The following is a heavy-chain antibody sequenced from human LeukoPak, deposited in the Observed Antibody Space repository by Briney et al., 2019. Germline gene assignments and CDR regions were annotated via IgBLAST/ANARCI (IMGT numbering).Heavy chain of an antibody. Sequence: ASVKVSCKASGYIFTSYFMHWVRRAPGQGLEWMGVINPSGGNRNYAQKFQGRVTMTRDTSTSTVYMELSSLRSEDTAVYYCARDPVSYDFWSGYYDYWGQGTLVTVSS. J-gene: IGHJ4*02. D-gene: IGHD3-3*01. CDR2: INPSGGNR. CDR3: ARDPVSYDFWSGYYDY. V-gene: IGHV1-46*01. CDR1: GYIFTSYF.